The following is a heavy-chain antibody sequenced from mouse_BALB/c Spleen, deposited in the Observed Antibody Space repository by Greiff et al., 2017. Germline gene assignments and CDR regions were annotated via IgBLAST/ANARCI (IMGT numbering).Heavy chain of an antibody. CDR1: GYSITSDYA. J-gene: IGHJ1*01. CDR3: AEGPATFYWYFDV. V-gene: IGHV3-2*02. Sequence: VQLKESGPGLVKPSQSLSLTCTVTGYSITSDYAWNWIRQFPGNKLEWMGYISYSGSTSYNPSLKSRISITRDTSKNQFFLQLNSVTTEDTATYYCAEGPATFYWYFDVWGAGTTVTVSS. CDR2: ISYSGST. D-gene: IGHD1-2*01.